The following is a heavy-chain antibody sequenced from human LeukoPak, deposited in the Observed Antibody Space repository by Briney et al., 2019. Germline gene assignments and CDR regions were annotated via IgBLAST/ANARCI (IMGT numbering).Heavy chain of an antibody. V-gene: IGHV1-69*04. J-gene: IGHJ5*02. Sequence: ASVKVSCKASGGTFSSYAISWVRQAPGQGLEWMGRIIPILGIANYAQKFQGRVTITADKSTSTAYMELSSLRSEDTAVYYCARDRSQDYDFCPPFCPRYNWFDPWGQGTLVTVSS. CDR2: IIPILGIA. D-gene: IGHD3-3*01. CDR1: GGTFSSYA. CDR3: ARDRSQDYDFCPPFCPRYNWFDP.